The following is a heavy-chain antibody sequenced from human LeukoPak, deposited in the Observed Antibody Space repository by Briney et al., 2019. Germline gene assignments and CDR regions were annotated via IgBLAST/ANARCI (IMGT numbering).Heavy chain of an antibody. Sequence: GGALRLSCVASGCTFSSYSMNWVRPAPGRGLAGVSYISGSSSTIYYADSVKGRFTISRDNAKNSLYLQMNSLRAEDTAVYYWARQRAGFTVTTSDYWGQGTLVTVSS. D-gene: IGHD4-17*01. CDR2: ISGSSSTI. J-gene: IGHJ4*02. CDR1: GCTFSSYS. V-gene: IGHV3-48*01. CDR3: ARQRAGFTVTTSDY.